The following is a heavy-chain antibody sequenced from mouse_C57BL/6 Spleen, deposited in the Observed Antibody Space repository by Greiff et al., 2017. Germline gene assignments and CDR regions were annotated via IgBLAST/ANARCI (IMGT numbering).Heavy chain of an antibody. J-gene: IGHJ3*01. CDR2: ISLISDNDAT. CDR1: GFTFSNYW. V-gene: IGHV6-3*01. Sequence: EVKVEESGGGLVKPGGSMKLSCVASGFTFSNYWMNWVRQSPGKGLEWVAQISLISDNDATHYAESVKGRFTISRDDSKSSVYMQMSNLRGDDTGIYYCAGALLTAWFAYWGQGTLVTVSA. CDR3: AGALLTAWFAY. D-gene: IGHD2-10*01.